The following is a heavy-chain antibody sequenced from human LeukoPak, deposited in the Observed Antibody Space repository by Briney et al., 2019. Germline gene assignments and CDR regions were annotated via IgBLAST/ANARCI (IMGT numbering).Heavy chain of an antibody. CDR3: ARFCGGGSCVDY. V-gene: IGHV4-39*07. Sequence: SETLSLTCTVSGGSISSSSSYWGWIRQPPGKELEWIGSIYYTGRTFYNPSLKSRVTMSVDSSKNQFSLKLSSVTAADTAVYYCARFCGGGSCVDYWGQGTLVTVSS. J-gene: IGHJ4*02. CDR1: GGSISSSSSY. D-gene: IGHD2-15*01. CDR2: IYYTGRT.